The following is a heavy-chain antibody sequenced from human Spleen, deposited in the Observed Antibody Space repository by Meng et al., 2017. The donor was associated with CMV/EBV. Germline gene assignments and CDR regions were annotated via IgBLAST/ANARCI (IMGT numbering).Heavy chain of an antibody. V-gene: IGHV5-51*01. CDR1: GYRFINYR. CDR2: IYCRDSDT. J-gene: IGHJ6*02. CDR3: AKYYSNYYSHMDV. Sequence: GESLKISCKVSGYRFINYRIAWVRQMPGKGLEFMGIIYCRDSDTRYSPSFQGQVTISADKSISTAYLQWSSLKASDTATYYCAKYYSNYYSHMDVWGQGTTVTVSS. D-gene: IGHD4-11*01.